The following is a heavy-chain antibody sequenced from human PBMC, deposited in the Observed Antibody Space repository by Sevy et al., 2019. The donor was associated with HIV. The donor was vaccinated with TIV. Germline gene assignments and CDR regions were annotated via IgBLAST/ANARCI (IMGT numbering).Heavy chain of an antibody. J-gene: IGHJ6*02. V-gene: IGHV4-30-4*01. Sequence: SETLSLTCTVSGGSISSGDFYWSWIRQPPGKGLEWIGYIYYSGSTYYNPSLKSRVSISVDTSKNQFSLKLSSVTAADTAVHYCARDGRHYYGLDVWGQGTTVTVSS. CDR3: ARDGRHYYGLDV. D-gene: IGHD1-1*01. CDR2: IYYSGST. CDR1: GGSISSGDFY.